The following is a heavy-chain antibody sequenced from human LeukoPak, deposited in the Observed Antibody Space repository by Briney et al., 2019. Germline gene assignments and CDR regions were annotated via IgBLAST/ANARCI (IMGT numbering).Heavy chain of an antibody. CDR1: GFTLSNYG. V-gene: IGHV3-23*01. CDR2: ISGDAGSGGGRST. D-gene: IGHD1-7*01. J-gene: IGHJ1*01. Sequence: GGTLRLSCEASGFTLSNYGMTWVRQAPGKGLECVSFISGDAGSGGGRSTYYADSVKGRFTISRENSKNTVYLQMNSLRPEDTAVYSCARSFFQWNYGSCLDSWGQGTLVTVSS. CDR3: ARSFFQWNYGSCLDS.